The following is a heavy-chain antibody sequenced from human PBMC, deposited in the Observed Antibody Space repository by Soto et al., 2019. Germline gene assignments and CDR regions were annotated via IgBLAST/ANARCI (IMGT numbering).Heavy chain of an antibody. CDR2: IGTAGDT. D-gene: IGHD2-2*01. CDR1: GSTFSSYD. V-gene: IGHV3-13*01. J-gene: IGHJ5*02. CDR3: ARGAGYCSSTSCLFYWFDP. Sequence: GGSLRLSCAASGSTFSSYDMHWVRQATGKGLEWVSAIGTAGDTYYPGSVKGRFTISRENAKNSLYLQMNSLRAGDTAVYYCARGAGYCSSTSCLFYWFDPWGQGTLVTVSS.